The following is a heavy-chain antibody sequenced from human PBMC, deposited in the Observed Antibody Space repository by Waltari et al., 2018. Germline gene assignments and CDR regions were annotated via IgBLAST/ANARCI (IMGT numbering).Heavy chain of an antibody. J-gene: IGHJ4*02. CDR1: GYSISSGSY. CDR2: IYNSGST. CDR3: ARVRERAAALTY. Sequence: QVQLQESGPGLVKPSETLSLTCTVSGYSISSGSYWGWVRQPPGKGLEWIGSIYNSGSTYYNPSLKSRVTISVDTSKNQFSLKLSSVTAADTAVYYCARVRERAAALTYWGQGTLVTVSS. V-gene: IGHV4-38-2*02. D-gene: IGHD6-13*01.